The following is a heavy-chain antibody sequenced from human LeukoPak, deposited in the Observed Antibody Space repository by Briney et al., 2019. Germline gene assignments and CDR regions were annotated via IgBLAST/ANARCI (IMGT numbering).Heavy chain of an antibody. J-gene: IGHJ4*02. D-gene: IGHD4-11*01. CDR2: ISGSSETI. V-gene: IGHV3-48*02. CDR3: ARTPPTAGWTTIGVGSDY. Sequence: AGGSLRLSCAASGFTFSTYSMTWVRQAPGKGLEWVSYISGSSETIYYADSVKGRFTISRDNAKNSLYLQMNSLRDEDTAVYYCARTPPTAGWTTIGVGSDYWGQGTLVTVSS. CDR1: GFTFSTYS.